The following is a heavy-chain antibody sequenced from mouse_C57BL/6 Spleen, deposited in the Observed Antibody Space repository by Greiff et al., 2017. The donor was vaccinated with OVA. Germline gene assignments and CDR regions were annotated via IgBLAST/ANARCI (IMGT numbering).Heavy chain of an antibody. CDR3: AVEDWYFDV. V-gene: IGHV5-17*01. J-gene: IGHJ1*03. Sequence: EVKLVESGGGLVKPGGSLKLSCAASGFTFSDYGMHWVRQAPEKGLEWVAYISSGSSTIYYADTVKGRFTISRDNAKNTLFLQMTSLRPEDTAMYYCAVEDWYFDVWGTGTTVTVSS. CDR1: GFTFSDYG. CDR2: ISSGSSTI.